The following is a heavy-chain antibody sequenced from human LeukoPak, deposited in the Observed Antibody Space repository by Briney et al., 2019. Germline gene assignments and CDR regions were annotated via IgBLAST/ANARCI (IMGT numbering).Heavy chain of an antibody. CDR3: ARTRRDGYNYSGGSDY. D-gene: IGHD5-24*01. Sequence: GESLKISCKGSGYSFTSYWIGWVRQMPGKALEWMGIIYPGDSDTRYSPSFQGQVTISADKSISTAYLQWSSLKASDTAMYYCARTRRDGYNYSGGSDYWGQGTLVTVSS. CDR2: IYPGDSDT. J-gene: IGHJ4*02. V-gene: IGHV5-51*01. CDR1: GYSFTSYW.